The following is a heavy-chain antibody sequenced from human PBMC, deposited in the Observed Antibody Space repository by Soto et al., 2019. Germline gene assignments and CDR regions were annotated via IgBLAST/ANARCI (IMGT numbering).Heavy chain of an antibody. Sequence: QITLKESGPTLVNPTQTLTLTCTFSGFSLSTSGVGVGWIRQPPGKSLEWLALIYWDDDKRYSPSLKSRLTITKDTSKNQVVLTMTNMDPVDTATYYCAHTVGLVEGQPPWAFDIWVKCTMFTLSS. CDR2: IYWDDDK. J-gene: IGHJ3*02. CDR1: GFSLSTSGVG. CDR3: AHTVGLVEGQPPWAFDI. D-gene: IGHD3-16*02. V-gene: IGHV2-5*02.